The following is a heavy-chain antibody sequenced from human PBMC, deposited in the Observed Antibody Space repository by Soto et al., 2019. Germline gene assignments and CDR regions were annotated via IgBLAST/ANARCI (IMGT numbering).Heavy chain of an antibody. J-gene: IGHJ6*02. V-gene: IGHV3-33*01. CDR3: AREVMVRGVIKYYYYGMDV. CDR2: IWYDGSNK. CDR1: GCTFSSYG. D-gene: IGHD3-10*01. Sequence: QVQLVESGGGVVQPGWSLRLSCEASGCTFSSYGMHWVRQAPGKGLEWVAVIWYDGSNKYYADSVKGRFTISRDNSKNTLYLQMNSLRAEDTAVYYCAREVMVRGVIKYYYYGMDVWGQGTTVTVSS.